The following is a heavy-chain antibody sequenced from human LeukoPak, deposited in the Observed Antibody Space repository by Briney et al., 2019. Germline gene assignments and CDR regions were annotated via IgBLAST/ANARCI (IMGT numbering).Heavy chain of an antibody. CDR3: ARDRLAGATSRAYYYYYMDV. CDR2: INPNSGGT. CDR1: GYTFTGYY. J-gene: IGHJ6*03. V-gene: IGHV1-2*02. Sequence: ASVTVSCKASGYTFTGYYMHWVRQAPGQGLEWMGWINPNSGGTNYAQKFQGRVTMTRDTSISTAYMELSRLRSDDTAVYYCARDRLAGATSRAYYYYYMDVWGKGTTVTVSS. D-gene: IGHD1-26*01.